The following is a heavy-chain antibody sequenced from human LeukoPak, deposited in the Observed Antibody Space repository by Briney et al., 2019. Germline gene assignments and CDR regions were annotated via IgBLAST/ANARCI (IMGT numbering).Heavy chain of an antibody. D-gene: IGHD2-15*01. CDR2: IKQDGSEK. CDR1: GFTFSSYW. V-gene: IGHV3-7*03. CDR3: AKPYCSGGSCYVVSAYYFDY. Sequence: GGSLRLSCAASGFTFSSYWMSWVRQAPGKGLEWVANIKQDGSEKYYMDSVKGRFTISRDNAKNSLYLQMNSLRAEDTAVYYCAKPYCSGGSCYVVSAYYFDYWGQGTLVTVSS. J-gene: IGHJ4*02.